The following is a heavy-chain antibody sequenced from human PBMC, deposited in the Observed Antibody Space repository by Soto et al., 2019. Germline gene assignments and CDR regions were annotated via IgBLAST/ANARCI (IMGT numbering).Heavy chain of an antibody. V-gene: IGHV1-18*01. CDR1: GYTFSSYG. Sequence: ASVKVSCKASGYTFSSYGISWGRQAPGQGLEWMGWMSAYNGNTNYAQKLQDRVTMTTDTSTSTAYMELRSLRSDDTAVYYCARPTSIYYYGMDVWGQGTTVTVSS. CDR3: ARPTSIYYYGMDV. CDR2: MSAYNGNT. J-gene: IGHJ6*02. D-gene: IGHD3-16*01.